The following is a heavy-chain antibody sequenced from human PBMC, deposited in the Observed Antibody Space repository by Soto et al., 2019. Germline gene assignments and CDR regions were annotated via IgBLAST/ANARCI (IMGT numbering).Heavy chain of an antibody. CDR1: GFTFSSYS. V-gene: IGHV3-21*01. CDR2: ISSSSSYI. J-gene: IGHJ6*02. CDR3: ARDNYDILTGYHYYYYGMDV. Sequence: PGGSLRLSCAASGFTFSSYSMNWVRQAPGKGLEWFSSISSSSSYIYYADSVKGRFTISRDNAKNSLYLQMNSLRAEDTAVYYCARDNYDILTGYHYYYYGMDVWGQGTTVTVSS. D-gene: IGHD3-9*01.